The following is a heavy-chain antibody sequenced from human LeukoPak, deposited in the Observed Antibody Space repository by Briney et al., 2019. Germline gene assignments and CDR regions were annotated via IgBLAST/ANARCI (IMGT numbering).Heavy chain of an antibody. D-gene: IGHD2-2*01. CDR1: GGSFSSYY. V-gene: IGHV4-34*01. Sequence: SETLSLTCAVYGGSFSSYYWSWIRQPPGKGLEWIGEINHSGSTNYNPSLKSRVTISVDTSKDQFSLKLSSVTAADTAVYYCARGNIVVVPAAPANWFDPWGQGTLVTVSS. CDR2: INHSGST. J-gene: IGHJ5*02. CDR3: ARGNIVVVPAAPANWFDP.